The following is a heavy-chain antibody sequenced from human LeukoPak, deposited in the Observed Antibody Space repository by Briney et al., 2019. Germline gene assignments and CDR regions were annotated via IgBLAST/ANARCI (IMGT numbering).Heavy chain of an antibody. CDR3: AKDSGNWGTNFDY. Sequence: GGSLRLSCAASGFTFRSYGMGWVRQAPGKGLEWVSAIAGSGATTNYADSVKGRFTISRDNSKSTLFLQMNSLGVEDTAVYYCAKDSGNWGTNFDYWGQGSLVTVSS. V-gene: IGHV3-23*01. J-gene: IGHJ4*02. D-gene: IGHD7-27*01. CDR1: GFTFRSYG. CDR2: IAGSGATT.